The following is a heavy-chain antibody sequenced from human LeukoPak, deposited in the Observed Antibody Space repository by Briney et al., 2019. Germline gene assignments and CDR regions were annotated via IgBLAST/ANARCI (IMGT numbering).Heavy chain of an antibody. CDR2: INHSGST. J-gene: IGHJ4*02. Sequence: SSETLSLTCAVYGGSFSGYYWTWIRQPPGKGLEWIGEINHSGSTNYNPSLKSRVTVSVDTSKNQFSLKVNSVTATDTAVYYCARARETVAIDYWGQGTRVTVSS. V-gene: IGHV4-34*01. CDR3: ARARETVAIDY. CDR1: GGSFSGYY. D-gene: IGHD5-12*01.